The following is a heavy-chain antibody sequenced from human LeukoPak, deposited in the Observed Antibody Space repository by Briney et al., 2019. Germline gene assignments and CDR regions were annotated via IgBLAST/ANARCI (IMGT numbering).Heavy chain of an antibody. J-gene: IGHJ4*02. CDR2: IYSGGST. D-gene: IGHD1-26*01. V-gene: IGHV3-53*01. CDR3: ALGWASKWELPY. CDR1: GFTVSGNY. Sequence: PGGSLRLSCAASGFTVSGNYMHWVRQAPGKGLEWVSVIYSGGSTYYADSVKGRFTISRDNSKNTLYLQMNSLRAGDTALYYCALGWASKWELPYWGQGTLVTVSS.